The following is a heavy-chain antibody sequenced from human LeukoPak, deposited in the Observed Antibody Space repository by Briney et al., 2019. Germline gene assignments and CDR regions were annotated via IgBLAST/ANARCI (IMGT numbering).Heavy chain of an antibody. Sequence: ASVKVSCKAPGYTFTSYDINWVRQATGQGLEWMGWMNPNSGNTGYAQKFQGRVTITRNTSISTAYMELSSLRSEDTAVYYCARAQGADASDIWGQGTMVTVSS. V-gene: IGHV1-8*03. CDR1: GYTFTSYD. CDR2: MNPNSGNT. D-gene: IGHD1-26*01. J-gene: IGHJ3*02. CDR3: ARAQGADASDI.